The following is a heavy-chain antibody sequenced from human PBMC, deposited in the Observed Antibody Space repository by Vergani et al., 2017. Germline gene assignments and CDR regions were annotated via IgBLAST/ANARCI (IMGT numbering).Heavy chain of an antibody. V-gene: IGHV3-23*01. CDR2: ISGSGGST. Sequence: EVQLLESGGGLVQPGGSLRLSCAASGFTFSSYAMSWVRQAPGKGLEWVSAISGSGGSTYYADSVKGRFTISRDNSKNTLYLQMNSLRAEDTAVYYCARDLVVVAARAGYGGKGAGGWFDPWGQGTLVTVSS. J-gene: IGHJ5*02. CDR3: ARDLVVVAARAGYGGKGAGGWFDP. CDR1: GFTFSSYA. D-gene: IGHD2-15*01.